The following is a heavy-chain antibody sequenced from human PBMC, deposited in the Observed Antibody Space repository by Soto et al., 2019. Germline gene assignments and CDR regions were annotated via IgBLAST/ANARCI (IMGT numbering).Heavy chain of an antibody. V-gene: IGHV3-23*01. J-gene: IGHJ5*02. CDR2: ISGSGGST. CDR3: AKHPHSGSYYWFDP. Sequence: GGSLRLSCAASGFTFSSYAMSWVRQAPGKGLEWVSAISGSGGSTYYADSVKGRFTISRDNAKNTLYLQMNSLRAEDTAVYYCAKHPHSGSYYWFDPWGQGTLVTVSS. D-gene: IGHD1-26*01. CDR1: GFTFSSYA.